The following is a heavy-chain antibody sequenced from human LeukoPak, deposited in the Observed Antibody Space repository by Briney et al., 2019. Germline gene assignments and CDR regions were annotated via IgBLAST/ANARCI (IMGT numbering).Heavy chain of an antibody. Sequence: GGSLRLSCAASGFTFSSYSMNWIRQAPGKGLEWVSSISSSSSYIYYADSVKGRFTISRDNAKNSLYLQMNSLRAEDTAVYYCARDLGIQLWSSDFDYWGQGTLVTVSS. CDR1: GFTFSSYS. J-gene: IGHJ4*02. CDR2: ISSSSSYI. CDR3: ARDLGIQLWSSDFDY. D-gene: IGHD5-18*01. V-gene: IGHV3-21*01.